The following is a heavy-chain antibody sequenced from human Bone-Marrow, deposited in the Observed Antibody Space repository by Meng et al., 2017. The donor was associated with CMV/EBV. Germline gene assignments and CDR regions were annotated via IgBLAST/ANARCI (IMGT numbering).Heavy chain of an antibody. J-gene: IGHJ4*02. V-gene: IGHV1-69*01. CDR3: AWGGRWYRFDY. CDR1: GGTFSSYA. CDR2: IIPIFGTA. Sequence: QGNMGRSGSEVKKPGSPVKVSCKASGGTFSSYAISWVRQAPGQGLEWMGGIIPIFGTANYAQKFQGRVTITADESTSTAYMELSSLRSEDTAVYYCAWGGRWYRFDYWGQGTLVTVSS. D-gene: IGHD3-16*01.